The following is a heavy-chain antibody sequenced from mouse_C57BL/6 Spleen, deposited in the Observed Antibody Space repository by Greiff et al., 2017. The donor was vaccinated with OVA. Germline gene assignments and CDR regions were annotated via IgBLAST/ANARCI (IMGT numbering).Heavy chain of an antibody. CDR3: ASRPLGWDYFDY. J-gene: IGHJ2*01. CDR1: GYTFTSYW. CDR2: IDPSDSYT. Sequence: QVQLQQPGAELVKPGASVKLSCKASGYTFTSYWMQWVKQRPGQGLEWIGEIDPSDSYTNYNQKFKGKATLTVDTSSSTAYMQLSSLTSEDSAVYYCASRPLGWDYFDYWGQGTTLTVSS. V-gene: IGHV1-50*01. D-gene: IGHD2-10*02.